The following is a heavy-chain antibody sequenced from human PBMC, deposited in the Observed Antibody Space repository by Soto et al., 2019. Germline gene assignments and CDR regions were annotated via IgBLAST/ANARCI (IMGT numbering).Heavy chain of an antibody. Sequence: TLSLTCTLSGGTISSGGYYWSWIRQHPGTGLEWIGHISYSGSTYYNTSLKSRVTISVDTSKNQFSLKLSSVTAADTAVYYCARWRDYYDSSGYYWDPRAYYYYGMDVWGQGTTVTVSS. CDR2: ISYSGST. J-gene: IGHJ6*02. CDR3: ARWRDYYDSSGYYWDPRAYYYYGMDV. D-gene: IGHD3-22*01. CDR1: GGTISSGGYY. V-gene: IGHV4-31*03.